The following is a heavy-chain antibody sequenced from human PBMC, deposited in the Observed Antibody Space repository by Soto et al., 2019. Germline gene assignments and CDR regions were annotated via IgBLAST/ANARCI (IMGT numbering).Heavy chain of an antibody. V-gene: IGHV1-18*04. CDR1: GYTLTTYG. D-gene: IGHD1-7*01. CDR3: ARSTATTRYWFDP. CDR2: ISAYNGNT. J-gene: IGHJ5*02. Sequence: QIPLVQSGAEVKKPGASVKVSCKASGYTLTTYGINWVRQAPGQGLEWMGWISAYNGNTNYAQKLQGRVTMTTDTSTNTAYMELRSLRSDDTAVYYCARSTATTRYWFDPWGQGTLVSVSS.